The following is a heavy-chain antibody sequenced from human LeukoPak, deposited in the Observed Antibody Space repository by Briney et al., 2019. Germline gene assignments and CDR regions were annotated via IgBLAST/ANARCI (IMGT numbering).Heavy chain of an antibody. CDR1: GGSFSGYH. V-gene: IGHV4-34*01. CDR3: ARVGCSGGTCYRSRGAFDI. CDR2: INHGGST. D-gene: IGHD2-15*01. J-gene: IGHJ3*02. Sequence: SETLSLTCAVYGGSFSGYHWSWIRQPPGKGLEWIGEINHGGSTNYNPSLKSRVTISIDTSKNQFSLKLSSVTAADTAVYYCARVGCSGGTCYRSRGAFDIWGQGTMVTVSS.